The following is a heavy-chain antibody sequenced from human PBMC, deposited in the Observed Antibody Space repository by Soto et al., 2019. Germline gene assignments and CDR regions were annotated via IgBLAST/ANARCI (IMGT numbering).Heavy chain of an antibody. J-gene: IGHJ4*02. Sequence: ASVKVSCKASGYTFTNSGFSWVRQAPGQGLEWVGWIRVNNADTHYAQKLQGRVTMTTDTSTSTAFMELRSLRSDDTAAYYCARALGYSDFDVHYWGRG. D-gene: IGHD4-17*01. CDR3: ARALGYSDFDVHY. V-gene: IGHV1-18*01. CDR2: IRVNNADT. CDR1: GYTFTNSG.